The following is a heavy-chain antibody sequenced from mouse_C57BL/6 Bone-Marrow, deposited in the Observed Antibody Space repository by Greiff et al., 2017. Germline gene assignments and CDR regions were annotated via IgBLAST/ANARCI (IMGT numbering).Heavy chain of an antibody. Sequence: VQLQQSGAELMKPGASVKLSCKASGYTFTSYWITWVKQRPGQGLEWIGDIYPGSGSTNYNEKFKSKATLTVDTSSSTAYMQLSSLTSEDSAVYYCARQLRLVGFAYWGQGTLVTVSA. D-gene: IGHD3-2*02. CDR2: IYPGSGST. CDR1: GYTFTSYW. J-gene: IGHJ3*01. CDR3: ARQLRLVGFAY. V-gene: IGHV1-55*01.